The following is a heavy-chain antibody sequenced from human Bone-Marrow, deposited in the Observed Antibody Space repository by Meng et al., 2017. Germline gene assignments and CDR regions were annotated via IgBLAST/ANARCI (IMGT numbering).Heavy chain of an antibody. CDR1: GGSISSSSYY. CDR3: ARDSQVAFDI. J-gene: IGHJ3*02. CDR2: IYYSGST. V-gene: IGHV4-39*07. Sequence: SETLSLTCTVSGGSISSSSYYWGWIRQPPGKGLDWIGSIYYSGSTYYNPSLKSRVTISVDTSKNQFSLKLSSVTAADTAVYYCARDSQVAFDIWGQGTMVTVSS.